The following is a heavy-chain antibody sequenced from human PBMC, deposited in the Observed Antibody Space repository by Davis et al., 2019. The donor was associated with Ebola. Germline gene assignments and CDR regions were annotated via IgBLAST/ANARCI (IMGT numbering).Heavy chain of an antibody. Sequence: ASVKVSCKASGYTFTSYYMHWVRQAPGQGLEWMGIINPSGGSTSYAQKFQGRVTMTRDTSTSTVYMELSSLRSEDTAVYYCARDRIAAAGIWNYYYGMDVWGQGTTVTVSS. D-gene: IGHD6-13*01. CDR1: GYTFTSYY. V-gene: IGHV1-46*01. CDR3: ARDRIAAAGIWNYYYGMDV. CDR2: INPSGGST. J-gene: IGHJ6*02.